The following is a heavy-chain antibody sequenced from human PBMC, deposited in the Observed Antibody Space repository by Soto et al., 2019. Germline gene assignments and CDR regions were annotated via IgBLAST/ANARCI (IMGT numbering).Heavy chain of an antibody. J-gene: IGHJ5*02. CDR1: GGSISNGDYY. CDR3: VREWRDNYGAFYNWFDP. Sequence: SETLSLTCTVSGGSISNGDYYWSWIRQPPGKGLEWIGYVYYSGSTYSNPSLKSRVIISVDTSKNQFSLKLSSVTAADTAVYYCVREWRDNYGAFYNWFDPWGLGILVTVSS. V-gene: IGHV4-30-4*01. CDR2: VYYSGST. D-gene: IGHD4-17*01.